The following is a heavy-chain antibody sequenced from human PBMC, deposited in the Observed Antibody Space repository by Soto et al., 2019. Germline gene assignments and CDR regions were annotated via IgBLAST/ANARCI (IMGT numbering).Heavy chain of an antibody. CDR3: ARDFSNFKDFWSGYGMDV. Sequence: GASVKVSCKASGYTFTGYYMHWVRQAPGQGLEWMGWINPNSGGTNYAQKFQGWVTMTRDTSISTAYMELSRLRSEDTAVYYCARDFSNFKDFWSGYGMDVWGQGTTVTVSS. CDR1: GYTFTGYY. D-gene: IGHD3-3*01. V-gene: IGHV1-2*04. J-gene: IGHJ6*02. CDR2: INPNSGGT.